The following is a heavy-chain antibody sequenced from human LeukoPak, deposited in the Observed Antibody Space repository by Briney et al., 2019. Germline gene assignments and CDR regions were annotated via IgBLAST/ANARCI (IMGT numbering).Heavy chain of an antibody. Sequence: ASVKVSCKASGYTFTSYDINWVRQATGQGLEWMGWMNPNSGNTGYAQKLQGRVTMTTDTSTSTAYMELRSLRSDDTAVYYCARLLRYFDWSLYYFDYWGQGTLVTVSS. CDR1: GYTFTSYD. CDR2: MNPNSGNT. J-gene: IGHJ4*02. CDR3: ARLLRYFDWSLYYFDY. D-gene: IGHD3-9*01. V-gene: IGHV1-8*01.